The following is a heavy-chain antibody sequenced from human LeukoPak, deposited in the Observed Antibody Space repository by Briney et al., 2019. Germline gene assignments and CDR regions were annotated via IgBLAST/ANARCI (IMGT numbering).Heavy chain of an antibody. V-gene: IGHV4-34*01. Sequence: SETLSLTCAVYGGSFRGYYWSCIRQPPGKGLEWIGEINHSGSTNYNPSLKSRVTISVDTSKNQFSLKLSSVTAADTAVYYCARGGIAALYWGQGTLVTVSS. CDR3: ARGGIAALY. J-gene: IGHJ4*02. CDR2: INHSGST. D-gene: IGHD6-6*01. CDR1: GGSFRGYY.